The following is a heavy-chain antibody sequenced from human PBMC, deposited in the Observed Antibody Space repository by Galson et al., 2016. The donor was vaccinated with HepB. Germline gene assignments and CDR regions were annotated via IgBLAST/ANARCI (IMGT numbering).Heavy chain of an antibody. J-gene: IGHJ4*02. CDR2: IMPEDGYT. D-gene: IGHD1-26*01. CDR3: ARDGHKWDFDY. CDR1: GYRFTTFY. V-gene: IGHV1-46*01. Sequence: SVKVSCKASGYRFTTFYVHWVRQAPGQGLEWIGRIMPEDGYTIYAQKFQGRVTITRDTSTSTVHMDLRSLMSADTGVYYCARDGHKWDFDYWGQGSLVTVSS.